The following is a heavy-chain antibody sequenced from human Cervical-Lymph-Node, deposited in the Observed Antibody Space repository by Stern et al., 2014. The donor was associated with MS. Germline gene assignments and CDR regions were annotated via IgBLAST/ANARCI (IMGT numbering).Heavy chain of an antibody. CDR2: INPSGGNT. CDR3: ARATFDDSSAYFQYYFDH. CDR1: GYTFTTYY. D-gene: IGHD3-22*01. J-gene: IGHJ4*02. Sequence: QVQLMQSGAEVRKPGASVKVSCKASGYTFTTYYMHWVRQATGQGLEWMGVINPSGGNTNYAQKFQGRVTMTRDTSTSTVYMELSSLRSEATAMYYCARATFDDSSAYFQYYFDHWGQGTLVTVSS. V-gene: IGHV1-46*03.